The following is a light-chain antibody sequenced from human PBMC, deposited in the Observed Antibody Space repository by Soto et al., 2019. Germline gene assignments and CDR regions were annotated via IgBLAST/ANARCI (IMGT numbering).Light chain of an antibody. V-gene: IGKV3-20*01. CDR1: QGVSSSY. CDR2: GAS. J-gene: IGKJ4*01. CDR3: QHYRTS. Sequence: EIVLTQSPGTLSLSPGERATLSCRASQGVSSSYLAWYQQKPGQPPRLRIYGASSRATGIPDRFSGNGSGTDFTLTITRLEPEDFAVYYCQHYRTSFGGGTKVEIK.